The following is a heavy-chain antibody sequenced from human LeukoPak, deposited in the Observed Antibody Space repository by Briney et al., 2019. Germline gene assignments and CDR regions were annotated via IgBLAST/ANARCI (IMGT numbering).Heavy chain of an antibody. CDR1: GFTFSSYG. J-gene: IGHJ4*02. CDR3: AKDPKFYGSGGYLDY. Sequence: GGSLRLSCAASGFTFSSYGMHWVRQAPGKGLEWVAVISYDGSNKYYADSVKGRFTISRDNSKNTLYLQMNSLRAEDTAVYYCAKDPKFYGSGGYLDYWGQGTLVTVSS. V-gene: IGHV3-30*18. D-gene: IGHD3-10*01. CDR2: ISYDGSNK.